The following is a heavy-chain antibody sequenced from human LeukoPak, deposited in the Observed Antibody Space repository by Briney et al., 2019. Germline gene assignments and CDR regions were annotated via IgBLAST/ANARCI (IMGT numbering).Heavy chain of an antibody. Sequence: ASVKVSCKASGYTFTSYDINWVRQATGQGLEWMGWMNPNSGNTGYAQKFQCRVTMTRDTSIITAYMELSSLRSEDTAVYYCARRIHSSSWYHAFDIWGQGTMVTVSS. D-gene: IGHD6-13*01. CDR2: MNPNSGNT. CDR3: ARRIHSSSWYHAFDI. V-gene: IGHV1-8*01. CDR1: GYTFTSYD. J-gene: IGHJ3*02.